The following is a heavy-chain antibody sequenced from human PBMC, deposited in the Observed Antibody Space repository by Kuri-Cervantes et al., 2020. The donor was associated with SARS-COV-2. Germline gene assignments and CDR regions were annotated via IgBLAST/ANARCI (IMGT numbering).Heavy chain of an antibody. CDR1: GYTFTSYD. CDR2: INPNSGGT. J-gene: IGHJ3*02. V-gene: IGHV1-2*02. CDR3: ARALPGAFDI. Sequence: ASVKVSCKASGYTFTSYDINWVRQATGQGLEWMGWINPNSGGTNYAQKFQGRVTMTRDTSISTAYMELNRLRSDDTAVYYCARALPGAFDIWGQGTMVTVSS.